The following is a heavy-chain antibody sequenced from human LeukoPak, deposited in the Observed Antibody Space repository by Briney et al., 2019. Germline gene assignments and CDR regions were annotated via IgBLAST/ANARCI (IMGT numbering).Heavy chain of an antibody. V-gene: IGHV4-39*02. CDR1: GGSTNSSGYF. D-gene: IGHD1-26*01. CDR2: ASYGGTT. J-gene: IGHJ6*02. CDR3: ARRGTYSPAGLDV. Sequence: PSETPSLTCTVSGGSTNSSGYFCDWIRQPPGQGLEWIGSASYGGTTYFNPSLKSRITISVDTSKTHFSLNLYSVTAADTAVYYCARRGTYSPAGLDVWGQGTTVTVSS.